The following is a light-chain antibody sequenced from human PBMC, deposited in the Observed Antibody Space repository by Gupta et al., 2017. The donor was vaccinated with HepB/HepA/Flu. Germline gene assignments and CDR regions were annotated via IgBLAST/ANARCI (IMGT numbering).Light chain of an antibody. J-gene: IGLJ3*02. CDR2: YVN. CDR3: SSFTKSTSTLEL. V-gene: IGLV2-14*03. CDR1: SRDVGVYNS. Sequence: QPALTHPAAVSGCPGQSNTLSCTGTSRDVGVYNSVSWYQQYPGKAPKLLIYYVNARPSGITTRFSASKSGNTASLTISGLQTEDEADYYYSSFTKSTSTLELFGGGTKVTVL.